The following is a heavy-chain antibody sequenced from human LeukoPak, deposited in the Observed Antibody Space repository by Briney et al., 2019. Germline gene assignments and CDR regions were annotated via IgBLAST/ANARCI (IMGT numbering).Heavy chain of an antibody. CDR1: GFTFSSYS. Sequence: GGSLRLSCAASGFTFSSYSMNWVRQAPGKGLEWVSSISSSSSYIYYADSVKGRFTISRDNSKNTLYLQMNSLRAEDTAVYYCAKVTQRVTIFGVVNPDFDYWGQGTLVTVSS. D-gene: IGHD3-3*01. V-gene: IGHV3-21*04. J-gene: IGHJ4*02. CDR2: ISSSSSYI. CDR3: AKVTQRVTIFGVVNPDFDY.